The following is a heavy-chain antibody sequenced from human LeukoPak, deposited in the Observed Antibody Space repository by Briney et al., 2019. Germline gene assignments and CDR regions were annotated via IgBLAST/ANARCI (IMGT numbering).Heavy chain of an antibody. V-gene: IGHV3-7*03. CDR2: IKQDGSEQ. CDR1: GFIFSKNW. D-gene: IGHD2-21*02. Sequence: PGGSLRLSCAASGFIFSKNWMSWVRQAPGKGLEWVANIKQDGSEQYYVDSVRGRFITSRDNAKNTLFLQMNSLRSEDTAVYYCVSRAYCGGNCPSHFDYWGRGTLVTVS. CDR3: VSRAYCGGNCPSHFDY. J-gene: IGHJ4*02.